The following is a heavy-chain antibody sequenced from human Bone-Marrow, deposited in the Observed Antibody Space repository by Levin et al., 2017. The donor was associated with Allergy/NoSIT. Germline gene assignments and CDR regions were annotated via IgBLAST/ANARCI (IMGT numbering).Heavy chain of an antibody. V-gene: IGHV5-51*01. Sequence: GGSLRLSCKGSGYSFTSYWIGWVRQMPGKGLEWMGIIYPGDSDTRYSPSFQGQVTISADKSISTAYLQWSSLKASDTAMYYCARLRTRRSSSWFRGWFDPWGQGTLVTVSS. CDR1: GYSFTSYW. CDR3: ARLRTRRSSSWFRGWFDP. CDR2: IYPGDSDT. J-gene: IGHJ5*02. D-gene: IGHD6-13*01.